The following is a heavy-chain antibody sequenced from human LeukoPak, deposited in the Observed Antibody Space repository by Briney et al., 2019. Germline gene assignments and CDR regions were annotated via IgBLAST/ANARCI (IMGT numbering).Heavy chain of an antibody. V-gene: IGHV4-39*01. CDR2: IYYSGST. CDR3: ARLDV. J-gene: IGHJ6*02. CDR1: GGSISSSGYY. Sequence: SETLSLTCTVSGGSISSSGYYWGWSRQPPGKGLEWIGNIYYSGSTYYNPSLTSRVTISVDTSKNQFSLKLSSVTAADTAVYYCARLDVWGQGTTVTVSS.